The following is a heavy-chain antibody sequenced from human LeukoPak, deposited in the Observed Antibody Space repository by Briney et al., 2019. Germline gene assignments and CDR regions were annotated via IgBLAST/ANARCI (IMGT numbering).Heavy chain of an antibody. Sequence: GGSLRLSCAASGFTFGSYWMSWVRQAPGKGLEWVANIKQDGSEKYYVDSVKGRFTISRDNGKNSLYLQINSLRAEDTAVYHCARDCSSTNCYRGGFDPWGQGTLVTVSS. CDR1: GFTFGSYW. D-gene: IGHD2-2*01. CDR2: IKQDGSEK. CDR3: ARDCSSTNCYRGGFDP. V-gene: IGHV3-7*01. J-gene: IGHJ5*02.